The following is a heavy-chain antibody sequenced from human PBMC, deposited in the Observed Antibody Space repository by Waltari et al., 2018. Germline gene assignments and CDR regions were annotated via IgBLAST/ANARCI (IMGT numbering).Heavy chain of an antibody. CDR2: INWDAVSP. CDR3: AKASRRGVALDDYFDY. D-gene: IGHD1-1*01. J-gene: IGHJ4*02. V-gene: IGHV3-43D*04. Sequence: EVQLVESGGGVVQPGGSLRLSCAASGFTFEDYARPWVRHAPGKALGWVSLINWDAVSPFYAASVRGRFTISRDNSKNTLYLQMNSLRPEDTAMYYCAKASRRGVALDDYFDYWGQGTLVTVSS. CDR1: GFTFEDYA.